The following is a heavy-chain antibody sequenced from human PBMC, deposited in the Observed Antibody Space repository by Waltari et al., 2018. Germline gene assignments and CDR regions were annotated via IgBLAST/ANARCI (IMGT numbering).Heavy chain of an antibody. D-gene: IGHD2-21*01. V-gene: IGHV1-18*01. J-gene: IGHJ5*02. Sequence: QVQLVQSGAEVKKPGASVKVSCKASGYAFSDYGISWVRQAPGQGVEWMGWIRCNNGQTNNAQKVQGRLIMTEDTSATTVYMELTYLTSDDTAVYYCARERHRLMEEGYLMALDPWGQGTLVTVSS. CDR2: IRCNNGQT. CDR1: GYAFSDYG. CDR3: ARERHRLMEEGYLMALDP.